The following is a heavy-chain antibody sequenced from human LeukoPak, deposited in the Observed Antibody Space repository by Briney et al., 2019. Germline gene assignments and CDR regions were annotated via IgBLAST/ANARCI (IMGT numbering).Heavy chain of an antibody. CDR3: ARRSAPGTFDGFDV. CDR1: GYDLITYG. Sequence: ASVKVSCKASGYDLITYGITWVRQAPGQGLEWMGIISAYYSDTNYAEKFQGRVTMTRDTATGTAYMELRGLRSDDTAVYYCARRSAPGTFDGFDVWGQGTKVTVST. J-gene: IGHJ3*01. D-gene: IGHD6-13*01. V-gene: IGHV1-18*04. CDR2: ISAYYSDT.